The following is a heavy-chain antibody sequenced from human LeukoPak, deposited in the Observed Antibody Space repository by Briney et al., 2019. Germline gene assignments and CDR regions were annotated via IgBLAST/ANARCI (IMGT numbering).Heavy chain of an antibody. Sequence: SETLSLTCTVSGGSISDYYWSWIRQSPGKGLEWIGYVDSSGFSNNNPSLKSRVAISVDTSKNQISLRLKSVTAADTAVYYCARDRAHYYGMDVWGQGTTVTVSS. J-gene: IGHJ6*02. CDR2: VDSSGFS. CDR3: ARDRAHYYGMDV. CDR1: GGSISDYY. V-gene: IGHV4-59*01.